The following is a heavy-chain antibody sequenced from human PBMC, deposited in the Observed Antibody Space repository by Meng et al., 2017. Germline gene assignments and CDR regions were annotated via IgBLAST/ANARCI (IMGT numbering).Heavy chain of an antibody. CDR3: ARDRPLYSSGWTEYYYYGMVV. V-gene: IGHV3-48*03. J-gene: IGHJ6*02. CDR2: ISSSGSTI. D-gene: IGHD6-19*01. Sequence: GESLKIPCAASGFTFSRYEMNWVRQASGKGLEWVSYISSSGSTIFYADSVKGRFTISRDNAKNSLYLQMNSLRAEDTAVYYCARDRPLYSSGWTEYYYYGMVVWGQGTMVTVSS. CDR1: GFTFSRYE.